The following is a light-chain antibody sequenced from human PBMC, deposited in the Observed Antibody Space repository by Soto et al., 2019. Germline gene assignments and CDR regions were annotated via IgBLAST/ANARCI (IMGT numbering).Light chain of an antibody. Sequence: DIQMTQSPSSLSASVGDRVTITCRASQNIINYLNWYQQKPGKAPKLLIYAASTLQSGVPSRFSGSGSGTDFTLTISSLQPEDFATYYCQHLNNYPITFGQGTRLEIK. J-gene: IGKJ5*01. CDR1: QNIINY. CDR3: QHLNNYPIT. V-gene: IGKV1-39*01. CDR2: AAS.